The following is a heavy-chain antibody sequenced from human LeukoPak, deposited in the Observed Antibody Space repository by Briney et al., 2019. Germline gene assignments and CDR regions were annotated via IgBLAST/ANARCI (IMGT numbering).Heavy chain of an antibody. V-gene: IGHV4-30-2*01. D-gene: IGHD3-10*01. CDR2: IYHSGST. J-gene: IGHJ5*02. CDR1: GGSISSGGYS. Sequence: SETLSLTCAVSGGSISSGGYSWSWIRQPPGKGLEWIGYIYHSGSTYYNPSLKSRATISVDRSKNQFSLKLSSVTAADTAVYYCARNPYYYGSGTPRGWFDPWGQGTLVTVSS. CDR3: ARNPYYYGSGTPRGWFDP.